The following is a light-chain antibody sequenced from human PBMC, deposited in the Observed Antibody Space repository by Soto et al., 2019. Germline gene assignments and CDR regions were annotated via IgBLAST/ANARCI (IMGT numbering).Light chain of an antibody. Sequence: EIVLTQSPATLSLSPGERATLSCRASQSVSSSYLAWYQQKPGQTPRLLIYGASSSATGTPDRLSGGGSGTDFTPTISRLEPEDFAVYYCHQYRSSPPYTFGPGTKLEIK. CDR1: QSVSSSY. CDR3: HQYRSSPPYT. J-gene: IGKJ2*01. CDR2: GAS. V-gene: IGKV3-20*01.